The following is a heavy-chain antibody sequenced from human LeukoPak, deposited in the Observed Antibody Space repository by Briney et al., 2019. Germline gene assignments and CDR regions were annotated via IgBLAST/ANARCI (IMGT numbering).Heavy chain of an antibody. CDR1: GFTFSSYS. Sequence: PGGSLRLSCAASGFTFSSYSMNWVRQAPGKGLEWVSSISSSSSYIYYADSVKGRFTISRDNAKNSLYLQMNSLRAEDTAVYYCARRYDFWTGPTEGFDYWGQGTLVTVSS. CDR3: ARRYDFWTGPTEGFDY. D-gene: IGHD3/OR15-3a*01. CDR2: ISSSSSYI. J-gene: IGHJ4*02. V-gene: IGHV3-21*01.